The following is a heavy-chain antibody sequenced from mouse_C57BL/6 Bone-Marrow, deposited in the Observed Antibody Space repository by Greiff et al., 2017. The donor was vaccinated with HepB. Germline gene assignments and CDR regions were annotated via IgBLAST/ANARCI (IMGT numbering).Heavy chain of an antibody. CDR3: ARSTVYWYFDV. Sequence: QVQLQQPGAELVKPGASVKLSCKASGYTFTSYWMHWVKQRPGQGLEWIGMIHPNSGSTNYNEKFKSKATLTVDESSSTAYMQLSSLTSEDSAVYYCARSTVYWYFDVWGTGTTVTVSS. CDR2: IHPNSGST. CDR1: GYTFTSYW. J-gene: IGHJ1*03. V-gene: IGHV1-64*01. D-gene: IGHD1-1*01.